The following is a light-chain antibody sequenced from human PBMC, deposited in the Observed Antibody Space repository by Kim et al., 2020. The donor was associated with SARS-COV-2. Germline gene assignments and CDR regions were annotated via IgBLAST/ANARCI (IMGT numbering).Light chain of an antibody. J-gene: IGLJ3*02. CDR2: QDS. V-gene: IGLV3-1*01. CDR3: QAWDSSLWV. Sequence: LSPGQTASITCSVDKLGDKYACWYQQKPRQSPVLVIYQDSKRPSGIPERFSGSNSGNTATLTISGTQAMDEADYYCQAWDSSLWVFGGGTQLTVL. CDR1: KLGDKY.